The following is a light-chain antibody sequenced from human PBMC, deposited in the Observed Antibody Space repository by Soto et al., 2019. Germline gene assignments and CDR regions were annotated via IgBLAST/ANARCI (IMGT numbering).Light chain of an antibody. CDR2: EVT. CDR3: NSLSAAGSSYV. V-gene: IGLV2-14*01. J-gene: IGLJ1*01. Sequence: QSALTQPASVSGSPGQSIAISCTGTSSDVGSHNHVSWYQQYPGKAPKLIIYEVTNRPSGVSARFSGPKFGSTASLTISGLQAEDEGEYYCNSLSAAGSSYVFGPGTKLTVL. CDR1: SSDVGSHNH.